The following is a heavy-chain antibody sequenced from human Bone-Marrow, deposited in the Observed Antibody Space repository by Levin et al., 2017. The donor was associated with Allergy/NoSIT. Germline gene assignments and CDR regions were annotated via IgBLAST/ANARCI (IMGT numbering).Heavy chain of an antibody. CDR3: LRLIFGVAPGYY. Sequence: PGGSLRLSCAVSGFTVSNNYMSWVRQAPGKGLEWVSVIYSGGDPYYTDSVKGRFTISRDSSKNTVSLQMNSLRAEDTAVYYCLRLIFGVAPGYYWGQGTRVTVSS. V-gene: IGHV3-53*01. CDR1: GFTVSNNY. D-gene: IGHD3-3*02. CDR2: IYSGGDP. J-gene: IGHJ4*02.